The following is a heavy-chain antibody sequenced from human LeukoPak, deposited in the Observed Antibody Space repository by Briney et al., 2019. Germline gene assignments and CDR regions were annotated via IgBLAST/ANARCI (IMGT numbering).Heavy chain of an antibody. CDR2: IKPDGSEK. V-gene: IGHV3-7*05. CDR1: AFTFRTEW. J-gene: IGHJ6*02. D-gene: IGHD1-26*01. Sequence: GGCLRLSCAASAFTFRTEWMSWVRQAPGKGLEWVAMIKPDGSEKYYVDSVKGLFTISRDNAKNSLYLQMTSLRAEDTAVYYCTRDASGDTNAGPRRGVGGQGTTVTVSS. CDR3: TRDASGDTNAGPRRGV.